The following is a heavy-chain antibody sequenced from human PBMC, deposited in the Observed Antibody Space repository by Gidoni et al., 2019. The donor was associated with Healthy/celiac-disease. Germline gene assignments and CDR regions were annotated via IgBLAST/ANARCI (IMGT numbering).Heavy chain of an antibody. CDR2: MNPNSGNT. J-gene: IGHJ6*02. V-gene: IGHV1-8*01. CDR1: GYTFTSYD. D-gene: IGHD6-13*01. CDR3: ARLYSSSWYAYYYYGMDV. Sequence: QVQLVQSGAEVKKPGSSVKVSCKASGYTFTSYDINWVRQATGQGLEWMGGMNPNSGNTGYAQKFQGRVTMTRNTSISTAYMELSSLRSEDTAVYYCARLYSSSWYAYYYYGMDVWGQGTTVTVSS.